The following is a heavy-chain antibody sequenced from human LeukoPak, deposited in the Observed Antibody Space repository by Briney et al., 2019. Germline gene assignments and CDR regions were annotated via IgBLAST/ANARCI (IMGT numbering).Heavy chain of an antibody. CDR3: ARAPATAMARLKKRFDY. V-gene: IGHV4-34*01. D-gene: IGHD5-18*01. CDR1: GGSFSGYY. CDR2: INHSGST. Sequence: SETLSLTCAVYGGSFSGYYWCWIRQPPGKGLEWIGEINHSGSTNYNPSLKSRVTISVDTSKNQFSLKLSSVTAADTAVYYCARAPATAMARLKKRFDYWGQGTLVTVSS. J-gene: IGHJ4*02.